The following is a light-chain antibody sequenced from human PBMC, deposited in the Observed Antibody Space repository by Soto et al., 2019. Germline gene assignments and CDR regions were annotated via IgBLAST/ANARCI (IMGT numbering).Light chain of an antibody. J-gene: IGKJ4*01. CDR1: QGIAGS. Sequence: DIQLTQSPSFLSASVGDRVTITCRASQGIAGSLAWYQQKPGKPPKLLIYAESTLQSSVPSRFSGSGSGTRGTLTISSLQPEDFATYYCQQVKSYPRTFGGGTKVEIK. V-gene: IGKV1-9*01. CDR3: QQVKSYPRT. CDR2: AES.